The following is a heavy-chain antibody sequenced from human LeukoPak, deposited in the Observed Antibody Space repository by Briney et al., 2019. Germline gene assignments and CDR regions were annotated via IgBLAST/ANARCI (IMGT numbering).Heavy chain of an antibody. J-gene: IGHJ5*02. CDR1: GYSFTSYW. CDR2: IYPGDSDT. V-gene: IGHV5-51*01. Sequence: GESLKISCKGSGYSFTSYWIGWVRQMPGKGLEWMGIIYPGDSDTRYSPSFQGQVTISADKSISTAYLQWSSLKASDTAMYYCARPHCTNGVCSAGNWFDPWGQGTLVTVSS. D-gene: IGHD2-8*01. CDR3: ARPHCTNGVCSAGNWFDP.